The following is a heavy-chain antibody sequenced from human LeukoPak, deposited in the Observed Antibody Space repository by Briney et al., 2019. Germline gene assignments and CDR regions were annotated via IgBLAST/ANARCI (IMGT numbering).Heavy chain of an antibody. D-gene: IGHD2-15*01. CDR2: IYYSGST. CDR3: ARYCSGGSCYSGDAFDI. V-gene: IGHV4-30-4*01. J-gene: IGHJ3*02. Sequence: SETLSLTCTVSGGSISSGDYYWSWIRHPPGKGLEWIGYIYYSGSTYYNPSLKSRVTISVDTSKNQFSLKLSSVTAADTAVYYCARYCSGGSCYSGDAFDIRGQGTMVTVSS. CDR1: GGSISSGDYY.